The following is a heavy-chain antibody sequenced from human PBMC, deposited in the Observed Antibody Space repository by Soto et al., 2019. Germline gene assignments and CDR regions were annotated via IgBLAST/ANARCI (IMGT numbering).Heavy chain of an antibody. Sequence: SETLSLTCAGYGGSFSGYYWSWIRQPPGKGLEWIGEINHSGSTNYNPSLKSRVTISVDTSKNQFSLKLSSVTAADTAVYYCARGTFGEGRLKYFDYWGQGTLVTVSS. V-gene: IGHV4-34*01. CDR2: INHSGST. CDR3: ARGTFGEGRLKYFDY. D-gene: IGHD3-10*01. J-gene: IGHJ4*02. CDR1: GGSFSGYY.